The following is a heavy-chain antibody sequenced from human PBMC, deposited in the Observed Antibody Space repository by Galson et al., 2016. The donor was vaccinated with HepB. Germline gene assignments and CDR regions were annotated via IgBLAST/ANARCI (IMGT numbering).Heavy chain of an antibody. Sequence: SLRLSCASSGFTFSSYAMTWVRQAPGKGLEWVSAISGSAGRTFYADSVKGRFTISRDNSKNTLYLQMDGLGAEDSALYYCAKAQGSMVRDYYYGLNVWGQGTTVTVSS. CDR2: ISGSAGRT. J-gene: IGHJ6*02. D-gene: IGHD3-10*01. CDR1: GFTFSSYA. V-gene: IGHV3-23*01. CDR3: AKAQGSMVRDYYYGLNV.